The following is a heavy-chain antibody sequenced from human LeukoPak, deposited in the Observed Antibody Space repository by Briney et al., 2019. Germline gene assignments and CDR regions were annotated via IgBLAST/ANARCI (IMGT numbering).Heavy chain of an antibody. CDR1: GFTFSNYW. D-gene: IGHD3-22*01. J-gene: IGHJ4*02. V-gene: IGHV4-34*01. Sequence: PGGSLRLSCAASGFTFSNYWMHWVRQAPGKGLVWIGEINHSGSTNYNPSLKSRVTISVDTSKNQFSLKLSSVTAADTAVYYCARDSSGFDYWGQGTLVTVSS. CDR3: ARDSSGFDY. CDR2: INHSGST.